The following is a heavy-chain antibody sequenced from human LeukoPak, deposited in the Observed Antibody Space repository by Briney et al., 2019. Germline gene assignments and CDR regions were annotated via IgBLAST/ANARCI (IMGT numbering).Heavy chain of an antibody. D-gene: IGHD5-24*01. J-gene: IGHJ4*02. Sequence: GESLKISCKNSGYSFTTYWIGWVRQAPGKGLEWVGFIRSKTYDGTTEYAASVKGRFTISRDDSKRIAYLQMNSLKTDDTAVYYCTRVWLQYFDYWGQGTLITVSS. CDR2: IRSKTYDGTT. CDR1: GYSFTTYW. V-gene: IGHV3-49*02. CDR3: TRVWLQYFDY.